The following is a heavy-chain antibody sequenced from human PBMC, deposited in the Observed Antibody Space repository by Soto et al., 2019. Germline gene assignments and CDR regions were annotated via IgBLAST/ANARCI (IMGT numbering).Heavy chain of an antibody. CDR2: IIPIFGTA. D-gene: IGHD1-26*01. CDR1: GGTFSSYA. V-gene: IGHV1-69*12. Sequence: QVQLVQSGAEVKKPGSSVKVSCKASGGTFSSYAISWVRQAPGQGLEWMGGIIPIFGTANYAQKFQGRVTITADESTSTAYMELSSMRSEDTAVYYSAREGFRWELRRDAFDIGGQGTMVTVSS. CDR3: AREGFRWELRRDAFDI. J-gene: IGHJ3*02.